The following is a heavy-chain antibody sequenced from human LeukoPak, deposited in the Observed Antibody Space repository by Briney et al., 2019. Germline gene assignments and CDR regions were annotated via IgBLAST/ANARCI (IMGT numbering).Heavy chain of an antibody. CDR1: GGSISSSSYY. V-gene: IGHV4-39*07. CDR2: IYYSGST. Sequence: PSETLSLTCTVSGGSISSSSYYWGWIRQPPGKGLEWIGSIYYSGSTYYNPSLKSRVTISVDTTKNQFSLKLSSVTAADTAVYYCARTGGRARIAVAHNWFDPWGQGTLVTVSS. D-gene: IGHD6-19*01. J-gene: IGHJ5*02. CDR3: ARTGGRARIAVAHNWFDP.